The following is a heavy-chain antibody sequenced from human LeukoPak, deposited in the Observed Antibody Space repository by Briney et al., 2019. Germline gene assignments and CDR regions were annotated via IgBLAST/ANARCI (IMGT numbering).Heavy chain of an antibody. J-gene: IGHJ4*02. CDR1: GFTFNIYP. CDR2: IGTSGDT. CDR3: AKSRIVDRRGYFDY. V-gene: IGHV3-23*01. Sequence: GDSLRLSCVASGFTFNIYPMPWVRQSTGKGLEWVSTIGTSGDTYYADSVKGRFTISRDDSKNTLYLQMHSLGAEDTAVYYCAKSRIVDRRGYFDYWGQGTLVTVSS. D-gene: IGHD2-15*01.